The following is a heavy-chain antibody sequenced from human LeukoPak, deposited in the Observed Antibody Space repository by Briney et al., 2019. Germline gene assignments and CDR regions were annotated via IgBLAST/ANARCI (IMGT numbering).Heavy chain of an antibody. CDR2: IKSKTDGGTT. CDR1: GFTFGDAW. D-gene: IGHD1-26*01. CDR3: TTSSRRATDY. V-gene: IGHV3-15*01. Sequence: GWSLRLSCAASGFTFGDAWMSWVRQAPGKGLAWVGRIKSKTDGGTTDYAAPVKGRSTISRDDSKNTLYLQMNSLKTEDTAVYYCTTSSRRATDYWGQGTLVTVSS. J-gene: IGHJ4*02.